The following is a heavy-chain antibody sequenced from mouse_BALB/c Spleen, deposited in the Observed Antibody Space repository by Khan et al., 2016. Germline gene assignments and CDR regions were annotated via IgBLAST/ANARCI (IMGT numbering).Heavy chain of an antibody. V-gene: IGHV6-6*02. CDR1: GFTFSNYW. J-gene: IGHJ1*01. CDR2: IRLRSDNYTT. CDR3: TGGNPWYFDV. Sequence: EVKLEESGGGLVQPGGSMKFSCEASGFTFSNYWMSWVRQSPQKGLEWVAEIRLRSDNYTTHYAESVKGSFTISRDDSKSRLFLQMNSLRAADTGIYYCTGGNPWYFDVWGAGTTVTVSS. D-gene: IGHD1-1*02.